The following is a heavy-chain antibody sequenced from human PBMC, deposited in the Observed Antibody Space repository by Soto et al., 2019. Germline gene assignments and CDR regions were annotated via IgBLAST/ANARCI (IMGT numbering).Heavy chain of an antibody. CDR1: GGSVSNGCYY. CDR2: IYYSGST. V-gene: IGHV4-61*01. CDR3: PREPFGAARPSWFDP. Sequence: PPATLSLPSTVSGGSVSNGCYYRRWIREPPGKGLEWIGYIYYSGSTNYNTSLKSRVTISVDTSKNQFSLKLSSVTAADTAVYYCPREPFGAARPSWFDPWRQGTLDTVSA. J-gene: IGHJ5*02. D-gene: IGHD6-6*01.